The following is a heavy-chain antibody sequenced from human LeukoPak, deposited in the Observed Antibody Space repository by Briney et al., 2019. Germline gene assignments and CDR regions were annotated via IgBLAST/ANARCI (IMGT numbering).Heavy chain of an antibody. CDR3: ARGGLGTPHYMDV. D-gene: IGHD1-1*01. CDR1: GFTFSSYA. Sequence: GGSLRLSCAASGFTFSSYAMHWVRQAPGKGLEYVSAISSNGGSTYYANSVKGRSTISRDNSKNTLYLQMGSLRAEDMAVYYCARGGLGTPHYMDVWGKGTTVTVSS. CDR2: ISSNGGST. V-gene: IGHV3-64*01. J-gene: IGHJ6*03.